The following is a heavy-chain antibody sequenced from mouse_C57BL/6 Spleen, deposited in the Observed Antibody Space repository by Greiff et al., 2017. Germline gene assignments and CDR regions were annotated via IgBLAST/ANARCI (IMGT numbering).Heavy chain of an antibody. CDR1: GFTFSSYA. CDR2: ISDGGSYT. V-gene: IGHV5-4*01. CDR3: AREDGNYVWYFDV. J-gene: IGHJ1*03. D-gene: IGHD2-1*01. Sequence: DVMLVESGGGLVKPGGSLKLSCAASGFTFSSYAMSWVRQTPEKRLEWVATISDGGSYTYYPDNVKGRFTISRDNAKNNLYLQMSHLKSEDTAMYYCAREDGNYVWYFDVWGTGTTVTVSS.